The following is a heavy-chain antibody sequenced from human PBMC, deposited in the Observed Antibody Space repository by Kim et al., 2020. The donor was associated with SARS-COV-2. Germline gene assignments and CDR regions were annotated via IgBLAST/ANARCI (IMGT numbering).Heavy chain of an antibody. CDR3: ARGQGLLTMIVVVVGAVDF. CDR1: GGSISSGGYY. D-gene: IGHD3-22*01. J-gene: IGHJ4*02. Sequence: SETLSLTCTVSGGSISSGGYYWSWIRQHPGKGLEWIGYIYYSGSTYYNPSLKSRVTISVDTSKNQFSLKLSSVTAADTAVYYCARGQGLLTMIVVVVGAVDFWGQGTRVTVSS. V-gene: IGHV4-31*03. CDR2: IYYSGST.